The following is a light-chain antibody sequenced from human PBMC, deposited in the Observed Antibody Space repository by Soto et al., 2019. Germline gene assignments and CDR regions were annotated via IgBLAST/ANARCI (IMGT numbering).Light chain of an antibody. CDR3: CSYVGRNTYV. Sequence: QSVLTQPPSASGSPGQSVTISCTGTSSDVGGYNYVSWFQQHPGKAPKLIIHEVNQRPSGVPDRFSGSKSGNTASLTVSGLQAEDEADYYCCSYVGRNTYVFGTGTKV. CDR2: EVN. V-gene: IGLV2-8*01. CDR1: SSDVGGYNY. J-gene: IGLJ1*01.